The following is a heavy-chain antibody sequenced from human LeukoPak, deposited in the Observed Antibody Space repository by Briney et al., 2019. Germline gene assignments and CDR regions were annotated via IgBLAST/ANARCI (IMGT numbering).Heavy chain of an antibody. V-gene: IGHV3-43*01. D-gene: IGHD3-10*02. J-gene: IGHJ4*02. CDR2: AGWAGGTT. Sequence: GGSLRLSCATSAFNSDRYTIHWVRQAPGKGLEWVSLAGWAGGTTFYSDSVRGRFTISRDSGRKSVYLQMNSLTTDDTAFYFCAKELDTMFFDYWGQRALVTVSS. CDR3: AKELDTMFFDY. CDR1: AFNSDRYT.